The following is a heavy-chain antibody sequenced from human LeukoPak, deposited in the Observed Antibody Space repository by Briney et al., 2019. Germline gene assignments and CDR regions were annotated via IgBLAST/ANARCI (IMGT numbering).Heavy chain of an antibody. Sequence: GGSLRLSCAASGFTFSSYNMSWVRQAPGKGLEWVANIKQDGNEKYYADSVKGRFTISRDNGKNSLDLQMNSLRAEDTAVYYCARVRVGSGSSHAADAFDIWGQGTMVTVSS. J-gene: IGHJ3*02. D-gene: IGHD1-26*01. V-gene: IGHV3-7*01. CDR3: ARVRVGSGSSHAADAFDI. CDR2: IKQDGNEK. CDR1: GFTFSSYN.